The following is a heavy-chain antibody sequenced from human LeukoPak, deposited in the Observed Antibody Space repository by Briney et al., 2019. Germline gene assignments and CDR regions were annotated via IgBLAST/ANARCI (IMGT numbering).Heavy chain of an antibody. V-gene: IGHV4-30-4*01. J-gene: IGHJ4*02. CDR3: ARDTGYDSPGYFDY. D-gene: IGHD5-12*01. CDR2: TYYSGST. Sequence: PSETLSLTCTVSGGSITTDDYYWSWIRQPPGKGLEWIGHTYYSGSTYYNPSLKSRVTIPVDTSKNQFSLKLSSVTAADTAVFYCARDTGYDSPGYFDYWGQGTLVTVSS. CDR1: GGSITTDDYY.